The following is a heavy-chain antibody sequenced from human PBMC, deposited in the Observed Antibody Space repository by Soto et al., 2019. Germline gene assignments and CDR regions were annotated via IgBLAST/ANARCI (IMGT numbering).Heavy chain of an antibody. CDR1: GYTFTSYY. CDR3: ARTVEMATTPHLTLDY. V-gene: IGHV1-46*01. D-gene: IGHD5-12*01. CDR2: INPSGGST. J-gene: IGHJ4*01. Sequence: ASVKVSCKASGYTFTSYYMHWVRQAPGQGLEWMGIINPSGGSTSYAQKFQGRVTMTRDTSTSTVYMELSSLRSEDTAVYYCARTVEMATTPHLTLDYWGQGTLVTVSS.